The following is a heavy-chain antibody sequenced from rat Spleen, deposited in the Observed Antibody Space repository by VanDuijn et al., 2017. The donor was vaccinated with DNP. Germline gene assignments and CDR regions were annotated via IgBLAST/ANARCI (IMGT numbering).Heavy chain of an antibody. Sequence: EVQLVESGGGLVQPGRSLKLSCAASGFTFSDYYMAWVRQAPTKGLEWVASISPSGGITYYRDSVKVRFTISTANAKSTLYLQMDSLRSEDTTTYYCATPPDYYYSAPGDYWGQGVMVTVSS. CDR2: ISPSGGIT. D-gene: IGHD1-1*01. V-gene: IGHV5-25*01. J-gene: IGHJ2*01. CDR1: GFTFSDYY. CDR3: ATPPDYYYSAPGDY.